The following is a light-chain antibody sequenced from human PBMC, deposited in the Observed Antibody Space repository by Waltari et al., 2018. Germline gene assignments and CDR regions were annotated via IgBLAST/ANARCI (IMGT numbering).Light chain of an antibody. J-gene: IGLJ3*02. CDR1: RSDVGDYNY. V-gene: IGLV2-14*03. Sequence: QSALTQPAAVSGSPGQSITIYCSGSRSDVGDYNYVSGYQPHPGKAPKLLIYAASKRPSVASTRFSGSTSGTPASLTLSGLQAEDEADYYCSSFTSKRPVVFGGGTKVTVL. CDR2: AAS. CDR3: SSFTSKRPVV.